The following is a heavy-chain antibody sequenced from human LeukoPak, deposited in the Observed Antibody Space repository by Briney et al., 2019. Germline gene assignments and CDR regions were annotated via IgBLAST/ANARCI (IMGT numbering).Heavy chain of an antibody. J-gene: IGHJ6*04. D-gene: IGHD3-10*01. Sequence: GGSLRLSCAASGFTFDDYAMHWVRQAPGNGLGWVSGISWNSGSIDYADSVRGRFTISRDNAKNSLYLQMNSLRAKDTALYYCAKESAYYYGSGSPEYYYYGMDVWGKGPTVTVSS. CDR2: ISWNSGSI. V-gene: IGHV3-9*01. CDR3: AKESAYYYGSGSPEYYYYGMDV. CDR1: GFTFDDYA.